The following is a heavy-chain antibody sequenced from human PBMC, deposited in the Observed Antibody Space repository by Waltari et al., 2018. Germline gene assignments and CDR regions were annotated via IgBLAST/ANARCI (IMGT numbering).Heavy chain of an antibody. CDR2: IRVDGSNK. CDR1: GFTFSSYG. V-gene: IGHV3-30*02. Sequence: QVQLVESGGGVVQPGGSLRLSCAASGFTFSSYGMHWVRQAPGKGLGWLAFIRVDGSNKYYADSVKGRFTISRDNSKNTVYLQMNSLRAEDTAVYYCAKQYDFWSGVTLFDYWGQGTLVTVSS. D-gene: IGHD3-3*01. CDR3: AKQYDFWSGVTLFDY. J-gene: IGHJ4*02.